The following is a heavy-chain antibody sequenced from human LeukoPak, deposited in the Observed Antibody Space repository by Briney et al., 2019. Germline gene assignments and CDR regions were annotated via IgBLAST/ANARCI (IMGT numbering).Heavy chain of an antibody. CDR2: ISAYNGNT. Sequence: ASVKVSCKASGYTFTSYGISWVRQAPGQGLEWMGWISAYNGNTNYAQRLQGRVTMTTDTSTSTAYMELRSLRSDDTAVYYCARGAIFWDSEIGWFDPWGQGTLVTVSS. D-gene: IGHD3-3*01. V-gene: IGHV1-18*01. CDR1: GYTFTSYG. CDR3: ARGAIFWDSEIGWFDP. J-gene: IGHJ5*02.